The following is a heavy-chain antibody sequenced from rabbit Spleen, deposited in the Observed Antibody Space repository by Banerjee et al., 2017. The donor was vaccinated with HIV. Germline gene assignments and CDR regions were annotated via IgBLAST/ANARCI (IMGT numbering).Heavy chain of an antibody. V-gene: IGHV1S45*01. CDR3: ARDAAGREDFNL. J-gene: IGHJ4*01. CDR1: GFSFSSSSY. D-gene: IGHD4-2*01. Sequence: QEQLVESGGGLVRPGASLTLTCKASGFSFSSSSYMCWVRQAPGKGLEWIACIDIGSSGFTYFATWAKGRFTISKASSTTVTLHMTRLTAADTATYFCARDAAGREDFNLWGQGTLVTVS. CDR2: IDIGSSGFT.